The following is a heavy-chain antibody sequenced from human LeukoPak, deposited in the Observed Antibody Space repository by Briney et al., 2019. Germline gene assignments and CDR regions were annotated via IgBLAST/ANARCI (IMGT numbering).Heavy chain of an antibody. J-gene: IGHJ3*02. CDR2: IYTSGGT. V-gene: IGHV4-4*07. CDR3: TRGNGGDWYAFDI. D-gene: IGHD2-21*02. Sequence: PSETLSLTCTVSGGSISSYYWSWIRQPAGKGLEWIGRIYTSGGTNYNPSLKSRVTMSVDTSKNQFSLKLSSVNAADTALYYCTRGNGGDWYAFDIWGRGTVVTVSS. CDR1: GGSISSYY.